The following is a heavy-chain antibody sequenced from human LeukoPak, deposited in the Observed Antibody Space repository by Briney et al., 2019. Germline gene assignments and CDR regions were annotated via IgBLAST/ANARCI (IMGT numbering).Heavy chain of an antibody. CDR3: TWFGEAPVAY. J-gene: IGHJ4*02. CDR1: GFTFSSYG. V-gene: IGHV3-23*01. D-gene: IGHD3-10*01. Sequence: GGTLRLSCAVSGFTFSSYGMSWVRQAPGKGLEWVSAISGSGGSTYYAHSVKGRFTISRDNSKNTLYLQMNSLRAEDTAVYYCTWFGEAPVAYWGQGTLVTVSS. CDR2: ISGSGGST.